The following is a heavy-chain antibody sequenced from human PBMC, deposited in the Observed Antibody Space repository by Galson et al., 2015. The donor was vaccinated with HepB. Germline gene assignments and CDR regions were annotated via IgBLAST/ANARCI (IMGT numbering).Heavy chain of an antibody. CDR2: IDRDDDK. CDR3: ARTRSGSFIYYYYYYMDV. D-gene: IGHD6-13*01. J-gene: IGHJ6*03. V-gene: IGHV2-70*11. CDR1: GFSLSTSGMC. Sequence: PALVKPRQTLTLTCTLSGFSLSTSGMCVSWIRQPPGKALEWLARIDRDDDKNYSTALKTRLTIAKGTSKNQVVLTMTNMDPVGTATYYCARTRSGSFIYYYYYYMDVSCKGTTVTVSS.